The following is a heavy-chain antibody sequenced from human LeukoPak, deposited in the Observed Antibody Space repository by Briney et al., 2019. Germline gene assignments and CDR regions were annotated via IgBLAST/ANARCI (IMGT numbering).Heavy chain of an antibody. CDR1: GFTVSNNY. V-gene: IGHV3-66*02. Sequence: HPGGPLRLSCAASGFTVSNNYMSWVRLAPGKGLEWVSVIYSGDNTYYVESVKGRFTISRDNSKNTLFLQMNRLRAEDTAVYYCAGRRVLDASFDYWGQGTLVTVSS. J-gene: IGHJ4*02. D-gene: IGHD3-16*01. CDR3: AGRRVLDASFDY. CDR2: IYSGDNT.